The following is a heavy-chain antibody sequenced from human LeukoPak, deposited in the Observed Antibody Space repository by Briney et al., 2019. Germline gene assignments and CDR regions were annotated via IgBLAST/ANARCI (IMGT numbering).Heavy chain of an antibody. D-gene: IGHD5-24*01. CDR1: GGSFSSGSYY. Sequence: SETLSLTCTISGGSFSSGSYYWSWIRQPAGKGLEWIGRTSTSGSTNYNPSLKSRVTISVDTSKNQFSLKLSSLTAADTAVYYCASRRGRYDYWGQGTLVTVSS. V-gene: IGHV4-61*02. CDR2: TSTSGST. J-gene: IGHJ4*02. CDR3: ASRRGRYDY.